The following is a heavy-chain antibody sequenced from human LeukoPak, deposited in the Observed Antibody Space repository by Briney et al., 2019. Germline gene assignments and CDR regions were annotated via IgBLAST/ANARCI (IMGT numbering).Heavy chain of an antibody. CDR1: GGSLSSYY. J-gene: IGHJ4*02. D-gene: IGHD3-22*01. V-gene: IGHV4-4*07. Sequence: SETLSLTCTVSGGSLSSYYWSWIRQPAGKGLEWIGRIYTSGSTNYNPSLKSRVTMSVDTSKNQFSLKLSSVTAADTAVYYCARVLDDSSGYYLDYWGQGTLVTVSS. CDR3: ARVLDDSSGYYLDY. CDR2: IYTSGST.